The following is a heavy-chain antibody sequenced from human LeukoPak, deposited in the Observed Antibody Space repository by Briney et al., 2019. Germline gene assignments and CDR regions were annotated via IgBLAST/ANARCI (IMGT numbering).Heavy chain of an antibody. CDR2: IYSGGST. CDR1: GFTVSRNY. J-gene: IGHJ4*02. D-gene: IGHD1-26*01. Sequence: GGSLRLSCAASGFTVSRNYMSGVRQAPGKGLEWVSVIYSGGSTYYADSVKGRFTISRDNSKNTLYLQMNSLRAEDTAVYHCARVNPYGELLPHYWGQGTLVTVSS. CDR3: ARVNPYGELLPHY. V-gene: IGHV3-53*01.